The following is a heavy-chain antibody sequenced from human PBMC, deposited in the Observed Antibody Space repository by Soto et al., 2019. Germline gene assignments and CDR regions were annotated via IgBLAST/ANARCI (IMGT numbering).Heavy chain of an antibody. CDR3: AKDAMYGDGLWLAAN. CDR2: MTGSGGDI. D-gene: IGHD2-21*02. J-gene: IGHJ4*02. CDR1: GFTFSIYA. V-gene: IGHV3-23*01. Sequence: VGSLRLSCAASGFTFSIYAMMWVRQPPGKGQEWVAGMTGSGGDIRYADSVKGRFTISKDNSKNTLYLQMNSLRAEDTAMYYCAKDAMYGDGLWLAANWGQGTLVTVSS.